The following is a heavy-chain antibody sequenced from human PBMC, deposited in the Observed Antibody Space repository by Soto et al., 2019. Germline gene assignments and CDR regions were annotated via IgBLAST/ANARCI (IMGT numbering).Heavy chain of an antibody. CDR3: AKAFSTSWPNDWFDP. V-gene: IGHV3-23*01. Sequence: EVQLLESGGGWLQPGGSLRLSCAASGFTFSSYAMNWVRQAPGKGLEWVSGITGSGAGSYYSDSVKGRFTISRDNSKNTLSLQMNSLRAEDTAVYYCAKAFSTSWPNDWFDPWGPGTLVTVSS. D-gene: IGHD2-2*01. CDR1: GFTFSSYA. CDR2: ITGSGAGS. J-gene: IGHJ5*02.